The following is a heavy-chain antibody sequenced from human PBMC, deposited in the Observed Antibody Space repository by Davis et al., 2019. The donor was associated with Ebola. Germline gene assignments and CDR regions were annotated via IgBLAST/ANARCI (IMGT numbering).Heavy chain of an antibody. D-gene: IGHD1-26*01. J-gene: IGHJ4*02. Sequence: PGGSLRLSCAASGFTFNSYAMSWVRQAPGRGLEWVSAISGSGGSTYNADSVKGRFTISRDNSKNTLDLQMNSLRAEDTAVYYCARDLNWELQADYWGQGTLVTVSS. CDR1: GFTFNSYA. CDR2: ISGSGGST. CDR3: ARDLNWELQADY. V-gene: IGHV3-23*01.